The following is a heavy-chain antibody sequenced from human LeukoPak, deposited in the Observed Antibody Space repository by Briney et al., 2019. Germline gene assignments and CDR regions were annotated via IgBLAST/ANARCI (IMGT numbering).Heavy chain of an antibody. Sequence: GGSLRLSCAASGFTFSNFAMHWVRQAPGKGLEWVSAISGSGGSTYYADSVKGRFTISRDNSKNTLYLQMNSLRAEDTAVYYCAKGDTYYYDSSGYYYAYWGQGTLVTVSS. CDR1: GFTFSNFA. D-gene: IGHD3-22*01. CDR3: AKGDTYYYDSSGYYYAY. V-gene: IGHV3-23*01. CDR2: ISGSGGST. J-gene: IGHJ4*02.